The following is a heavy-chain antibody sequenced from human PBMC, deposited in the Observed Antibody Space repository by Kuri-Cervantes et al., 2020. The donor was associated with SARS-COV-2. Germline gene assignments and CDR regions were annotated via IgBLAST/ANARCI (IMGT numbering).Heavy chain of an antibody. CDR1: GYTFTSYG. D-gene: IGHD3-10*01. V-gene: IGHV1-8*03. CDR2: MNPNSGNT. Sequence: ASVKVSCKASGYTFTSYGISWVRQATGQGLEWMGWMNPNSGNTGYAQKFQGRVTITRNTSISTAYMELSSLRSEDTAVYYCARDWAYVDPGYFDYWGQGTLVTVSS. J-gene: IGHJ4*02. CDR3: ARDWAYVDPGYFDY.